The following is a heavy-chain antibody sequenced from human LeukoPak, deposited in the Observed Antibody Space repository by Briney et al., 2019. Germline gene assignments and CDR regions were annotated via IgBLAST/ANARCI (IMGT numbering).Heavy chain of an antibody. Sequence: SETLSLTCAVYGGSFSGYYWSWIRQPPGKGLEWIGEINDSESTNYNPSLKSRVTISVDTSKNQFSLKLSSVTAADTAIYYCGRETAAAGSFIAINDYWGQGTLVTVSS. V-gene: IGHV4-34*01. CDR2: INDSEST. CDR3: GRETAAAGSFIAINDY. D-gene: IGHD6-13*01. CDR1: GGSFSGYY. J-gene: IGHJ4*02.